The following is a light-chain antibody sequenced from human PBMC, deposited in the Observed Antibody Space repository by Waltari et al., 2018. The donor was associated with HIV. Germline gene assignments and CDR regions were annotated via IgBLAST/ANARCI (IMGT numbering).Light chain of an antibody. CDR1: SRDAGGYKY. Sequence: QSALTQPASVSGSPGPSITISCTGTSRDAGGYKYVSWYQHHPGKAPKLMIFDVSNRPSGVSNRFSGSKSGNTASLTISGLQAEDEAHYFCSSYSSSTALVVFGGGTKVTVL. CDR3: SSYSSSTALVV. CDR2: DVS. J-gene: IGLJ2*01. V-gene: IGLV2-14*03.